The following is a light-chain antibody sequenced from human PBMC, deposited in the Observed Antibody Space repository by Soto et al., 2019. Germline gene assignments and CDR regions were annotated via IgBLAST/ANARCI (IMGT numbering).Light chain of an antibody. Sequence: DTQMPQSPSSLSASVGDRVTITCRASQDISNSLAWFQQKPGKAPKSLIYSKYSLQSGVPLKFNGSGSATDFTRAISSLQPEDFATYYCLQYKTYPFTFGPANKVDIK. CDR2: SKY. J-gene: IGKJ3*01. CDR3: LQYKTYPFT. V-gene: IGKV1-16*02. CDR1: QDISNS.